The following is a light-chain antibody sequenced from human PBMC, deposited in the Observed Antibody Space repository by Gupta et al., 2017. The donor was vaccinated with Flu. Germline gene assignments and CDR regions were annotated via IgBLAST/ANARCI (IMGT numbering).Light chain of an antibody. V-gene: IGKV2-30*01. Sequence: DVVMTPSPLSLPSTLGQPASNTCCSSQRVVYIDGNSYVHWFLQSPGHSPRRLIYEVSNRDSGVADRSSGSGAGTDFTLKSSRVEAEDVGVYYCMQGTHWPGTFGQGTKLEIK. CDR2: EVS. J-gene: IGKJ2*01. CDR1: QRVVYIDGNSY. CDR3: MQGTHWPGT.